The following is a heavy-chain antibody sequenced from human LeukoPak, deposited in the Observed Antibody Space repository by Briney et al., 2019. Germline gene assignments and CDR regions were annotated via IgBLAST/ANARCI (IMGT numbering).Heavy chain of an antibody. CDR2: INPYNGQT. V-gene: IGHV1-18*01. CDR1: VYTFSSYG. J-gene: IGHJ4*02. D-gene: IGHD2-2*01. CDR3: ARDRVVARESDY. Sequence: ASVKVSCKASVYTFSSYGISWVRQAPGHGLEWMGWINPYNGQTYYAQNVQGRVTMTTDTSTGTAYMEVRSLRSDDTAVYYCARDRVVARESDYWGQGTLVTVSS.